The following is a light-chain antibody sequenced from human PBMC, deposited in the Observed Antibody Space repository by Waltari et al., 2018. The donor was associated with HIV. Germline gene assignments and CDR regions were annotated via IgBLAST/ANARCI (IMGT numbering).Light chain of an antibody. Sequence: DIVMTQSPLSLPVTPGEPASISCRSSQSLLHSNGYNYLDWYLQKPGQSPQLLIYLGSNRASGVPDRFSGSGSGTYFTLKISRVEAYDFGVYYCMQALQTPYTFGQVTKLEIK. V-gene: IGKV2-28*01. CDR1: QSLLHSNGYNY. J-gene: IGKJ2*01. CDR3: MQALQTPYT. CDR2: LGS.